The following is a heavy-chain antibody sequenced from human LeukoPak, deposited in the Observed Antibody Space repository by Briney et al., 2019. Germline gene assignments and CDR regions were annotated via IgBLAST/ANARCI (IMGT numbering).Heavy chain of an antibody. CDR1: GFTFSSYA. V-gene: IGHV3-23*01. CDR2: ISGSGGST. Sequence: GGSLRLPCAASGFTFSSYAMSWVRQAPGKGLEWVSAISGSGGSTYYADSVKGRFTISRDNSENTLYLQMNSLRAEDTAVYYCASGIVGATIDYWGQGTLVTVSS. D-gene: IGHD1-26*01. CDR3: ASGIVGATIDY. J-gene: IGHJ4*02.